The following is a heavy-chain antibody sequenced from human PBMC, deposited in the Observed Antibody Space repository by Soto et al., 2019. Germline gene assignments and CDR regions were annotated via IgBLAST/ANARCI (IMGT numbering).Heavy chain of an antibody. V-gene: IGHV4-31*03. J-gene: IGHJ6*01. CDR3: ARGLIIAARRVYYFYGMDV. D-gene: IGHD6-6*01. CDR2: IYYSGST. Sequence: KPSETLSLTCTVSGGSISSGGYYWSWIRQHPGKGLEWIGYIYYSGSTYYNPSLKSRVTISVDTSKNQFSLQLSSVSAADTAVYYCARGLIIAARRVYYFYGMDVWGQGTTVTVSS. CDR1: GGSISSGGYY.